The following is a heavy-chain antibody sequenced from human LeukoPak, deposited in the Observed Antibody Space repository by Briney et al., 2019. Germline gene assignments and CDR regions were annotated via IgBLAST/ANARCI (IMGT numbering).Heavy chain of an antibody. Sequence: GESLQISCKGSGCFFTSYWIGWVRQLPGKGLVWMGIIYPGDSDTRYSPSFQGQVTISADKSISTAYLQWSSLKASDTAMYYCARDSSGYYAFDYWGQGTLVTVSS. CDR2: IYPGDSDT. CDR1: GCFFTSYW. CDR3: ARDSSGYYAFDY. V-gene: IGHV5-51*01. J-gene: IGHJ4*02. D-gene: IGHD3-22*01.